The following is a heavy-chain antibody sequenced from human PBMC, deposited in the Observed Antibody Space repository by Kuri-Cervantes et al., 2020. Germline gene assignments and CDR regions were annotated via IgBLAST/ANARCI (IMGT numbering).Heavy chain of an antibody. V-gene: IGHV4-39*07. CDR1: GGSISSSSYY. CDR3: ATGIPADH. CDR2: IYYSGST. Sequence: SETLSLTCTVSGGSISSSSYYWGWIRQPPGKGLEWIGSIYYSGSTYYNPSLESRVTISVDKSKNQFSLKLNSVTAADTAVYYCATGIPADHWGQGTLVTVSS. J-gene: IGHJ4*02. D-gene: IGHD2-21*01.